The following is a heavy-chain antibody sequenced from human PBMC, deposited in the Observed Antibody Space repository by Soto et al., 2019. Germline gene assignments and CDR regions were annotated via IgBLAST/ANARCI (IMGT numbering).Heavy chain of an antibody. CDR2: ISAYNGNT. J-gene: IGHJ4*02. CDR1: GYTFTSYG. D-gene: IGHD3-22*01. V-gene: IGHV1-18*01. CDR3: ARAEGRITMIVGVDY. Sequence: QVQLVQSGAEVKKPGASVKVSCKASGYTFTSYGISWVRQAPGQGLEWMGWISAYNGNTNYAQKLQGRVTMTTDTAKSTDYMQLRSLRSDDTAVYYCARAEGRITMIVGVDYWGQGTLVTVSS.